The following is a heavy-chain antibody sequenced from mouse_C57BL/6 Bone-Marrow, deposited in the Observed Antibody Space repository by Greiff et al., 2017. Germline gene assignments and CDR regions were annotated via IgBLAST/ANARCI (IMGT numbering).Heavy chain of an antibody. CDR3: ARGYDVTYGYLDE. Sequence: EVQGVESGPELVQPGASVKISCKASGYSFTDYNMNWVKQSNGKSLEWIGVINPNYGTTSYNQQFKGKATLTVDQSSSTAYMQLNSLTYEDSAVYDCARGYDVTYGYLDEWGKGTTGTVSS. D-gene: IGHD2-2*01. CDR1: GYSFTDYN. CDR2: INPNYGTT. V-gene: IGHV1-39*01. J-gene: IGHJ1*03.